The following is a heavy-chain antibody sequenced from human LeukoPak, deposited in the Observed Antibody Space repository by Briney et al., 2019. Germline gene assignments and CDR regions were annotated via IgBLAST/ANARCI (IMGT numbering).Heavy chain of an antibody. D-gene: IGHD3-3*01. Sequence: GGSLRLSCAASGFTFSSYAMSWVRQAPGKRLEWVSAISGSGGSTYYADSVKGRFTISRDNSKNTLYLQMNSLRAEDTAVYYCAKDRTLSSPYYDFWSGYYKDYYFDYWGQGTLVTVSS. J-gene: IGHJ4*02. V-gene: IGHV3-23*01. CDR1: GFTFSSYA. CDR3: AKDRTLSSPYYDFWSGYYKDYYFDY. CDR2: ISGSGGST.